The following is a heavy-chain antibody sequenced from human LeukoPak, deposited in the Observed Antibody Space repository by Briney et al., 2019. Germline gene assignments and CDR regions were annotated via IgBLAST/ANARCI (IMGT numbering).Heavy chain of an antibody. Sequence: AASVTVSCTASGYTFTGYYMHWVRQAPGQGLEWMGWINPNSGGTNYAQKFQGRVTMTRDTSISTAYMELSRLRSDDTAVYYCARDSTVYYDSSGYHHFDYWGQGTLVTVSS. CDR3: ARDSTVYYDSSGYHHFDY. CDR1: GYTFTGYY. D-gene: IGHD3-22*01. V-gene: IGHV1-2*02. J-gene: IGHJ4*02. CDR2: INPNSGGT.